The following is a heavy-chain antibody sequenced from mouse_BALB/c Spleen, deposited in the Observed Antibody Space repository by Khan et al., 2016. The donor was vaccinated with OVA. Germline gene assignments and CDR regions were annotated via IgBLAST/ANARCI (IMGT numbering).Heavy chain of an antibody. CDR2: INPNNGVT. D-gene: IGHD1-1*02. CDR3: TRSGWAAFAY. Sequence: QVQLQQPGAELVKPGASVKLSCKASGYTFTSYYMYWVKQRPGQGLEWIGGINPNNGVTDFNEKFKSKATLTVDKSSSTAYMQLSSLTSAGSAVYYCTRSGWAAFAYWGQGTLVTVSA. CDR1: GYTFTSYY. J-gene: IGHJ3*01. V-gene: IGHV1S81*02.